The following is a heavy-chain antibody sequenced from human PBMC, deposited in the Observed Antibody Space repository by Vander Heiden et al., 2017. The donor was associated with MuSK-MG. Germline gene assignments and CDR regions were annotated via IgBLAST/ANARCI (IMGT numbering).Heavy chain of an antibody. Sequence: EVQLVESGGGLVKPGGSLRLSCAASGFTFSSYSMNWVRQAPGKGLEWVSSISSSSRYIYYADSVKGRFTISRDNAKNSLYLQMNSLRAEDTAVYYCARDLAFFDYWGQGTLVTVSS. J-gene: IGHJ4*02. CDR2: ISSSSRYI. CDR1: GFTFSSYS. CDR3: ARDLAFFDY. V-gene: IGHV3-21*01.